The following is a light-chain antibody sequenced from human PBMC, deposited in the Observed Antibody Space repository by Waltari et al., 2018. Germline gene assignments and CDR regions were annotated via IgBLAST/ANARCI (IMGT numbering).Light chain of an antibody. V-gene: IGLV2-14*01. CDR1: SRAFSVSQY. Sequence: QSALTQPASVSGSPGQSITISCTGTSRAFSVSQYVSWYQQHPGRAPKLILYDVIKRPSGVSARFSGSKSADTASLTILGLQAEDEADYYCNSYATANSWVFGGGTKLTVL. CDR3: NSYATANSWV. J-gene: IGLJ3*02. CDR2: DVI.